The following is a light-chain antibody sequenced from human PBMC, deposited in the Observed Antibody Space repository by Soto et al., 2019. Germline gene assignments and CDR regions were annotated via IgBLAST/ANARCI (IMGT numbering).Light chain of an antibody. CDR3: SSYTSDNRDYV. Sequence: LTQPASVSGSPGQSITISCTGSSSDVGAYTSVSWYQQHPGKAPKLMIYEVSNRPSGVSRRFSGSKSGNTASLTISGLQAEDEAHYYCSSYTSDNRDYVFGTGTKVTVL. V-gene: IGLV2-14*01. J-gene: IGLJ1*01. CDR2: EVS. CDR1: SSDVGAYTS.